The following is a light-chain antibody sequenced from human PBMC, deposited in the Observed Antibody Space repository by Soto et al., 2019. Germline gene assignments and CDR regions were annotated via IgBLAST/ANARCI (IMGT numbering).Light chain of an antibody. J-gene: IGKJ2*01. Sequence: EIVMTQSPATLSVSPGERATLSCRASQSVSSNLAWYQQKPGQAPRLLIYGASTRATGIPARFSGSGSGTEFALTISSRQSEDFAVYYCQQYNNWPPRYTFGQRTKLEIK. CDR2: GAS. CDR3: QQYNNWPPRYT. V-gene: IGKV3-15*01. CDR1: QSVSSN.